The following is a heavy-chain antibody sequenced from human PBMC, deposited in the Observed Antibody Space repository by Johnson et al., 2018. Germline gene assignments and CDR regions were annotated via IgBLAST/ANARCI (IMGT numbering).Heavy chain of an antibody. CDR2: AYSRGSP. D-gene: IGHD3-10*01. J-gene: IGHJ4*02. Sequence: QVQLQESGPGLVKPSGTLSLTCSVSGGSISSDFWSWIRQPPGKGPEWIGYAYSRGSPTYNPSLEGRVTISLDTSKEQFSRKVTSVTAADTAVYFWARAAPDGSKKARFYCDSWGQGTLVTVSS. CDR1: GGSISSDF. V-gene: IGHV4-59*12. CDR3: ARAAPDGSKKARFYCDS.